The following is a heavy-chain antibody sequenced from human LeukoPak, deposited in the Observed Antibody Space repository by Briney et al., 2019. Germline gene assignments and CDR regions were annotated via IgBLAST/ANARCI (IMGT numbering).Heavy chain of an antibody. D-gene: IGHD3-10*01. CDR2: IKQDGSEK. CDR1: GFTFSSYW. J-gene: IGHJ6*02. V-gene: IGHV3-7*01. Sequence: GGSLRLSCAASGFTFSSYWMSWVRQAPGKGLEWVANIKQDGSEKYYVDSVKGRFTISRDNAKNSLYLQMNSLRAEDTAVYYCARDPYYYGSGSFRVSYYYYGMDVWGQGTTVTVSS. CDR3: ARDPYYYGSGSFRVSYYYYGMDV.